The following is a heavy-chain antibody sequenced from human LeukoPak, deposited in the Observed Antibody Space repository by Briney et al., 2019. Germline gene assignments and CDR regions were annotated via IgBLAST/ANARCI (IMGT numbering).Heavy chain of an antibody. Sequence: ASVKVSCKPSGYTFTGYYIHWVRQAPGQGLEWMGWINPNSGATNYAQKFQGRVAMTRDTSIGTAYMELSGLTYDDAAVYHCARGITISGSGMFDYWGQGTLVTVSS. V-gene: IGHV1-2*02. CDR2: INPNSGAT. CDR1: GYTFTGYY. D-gene: IGHD3-9*01. J-gene: IGHJ4*02. CDR3: ARGITISGSGMFDY.